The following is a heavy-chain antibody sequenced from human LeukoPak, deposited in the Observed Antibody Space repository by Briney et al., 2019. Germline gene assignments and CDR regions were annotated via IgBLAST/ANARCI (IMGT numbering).Heavy chain of an antibody. Sequence: TLRLSCAASGFSFSSYTMSWVRQAPGKGLEWVLAISGSGGFTYYADSVKGRFTISRDNSKNTLFLQMNSLRAEDTAVYYCAREDSGNYYFDFWGQGTLVTVSS. CDR2: ISGSGGFT. D-gene: IGHD1-26*01. CDR1: GFSFSSYT. J-gene: IGHJ4*02. V-gene: IGHV3-23*01. CDR3: AREDSGNYYFDF.